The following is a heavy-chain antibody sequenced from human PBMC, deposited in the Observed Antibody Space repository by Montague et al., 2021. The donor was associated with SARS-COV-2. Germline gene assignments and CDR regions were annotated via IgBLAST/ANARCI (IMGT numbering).Heavy chain of an antibody. CDR2: IYDDAST. CDR1: GGCSITNNHW. Sequence: SETLSLTCTVSGGCSITNNHWWSWVRPPTGQGLEWNVEIYDDASTNYSPNLRGTLTISVSKTKNPFSLKLSTVTAADTAVYYSARFTYTVSGSYYYFDYWGQGTLVTVSS. CDR3: ARFTYTVSGSYYYFDY. V-gene: IGHV4-4*02. D-gene: IGHD1-26*01. J-gene: IGHJ4*02.